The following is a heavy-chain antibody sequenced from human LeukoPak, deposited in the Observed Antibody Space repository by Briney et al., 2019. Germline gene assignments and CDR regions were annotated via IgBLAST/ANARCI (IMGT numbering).Heavy chain of an antibody. CDR2: MNPNSGKT. D-gene: IGHD7-27*01. Sequence: ASLKVSCKASGYTFTSYDINWVRQATGEGLEWMGWMNPNSGKTGYAQKFQGRVTMTRNTSIITAYMELSSLSSEDTAVYSCARGPPNWGFDYWGQGTLVTVSS. CDR3: ARGPPNWGFDY. V-gene: IGHV1-8*01. CDR1: GYTFTSYD. J-gene: IGHJ4*02.